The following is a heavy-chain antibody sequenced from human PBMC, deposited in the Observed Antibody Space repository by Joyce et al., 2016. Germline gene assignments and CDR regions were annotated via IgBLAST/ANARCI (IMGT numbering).Heavy chain of an antibody. J-gene: IGHJ4*02. Sequence: EVQLVESGGGLVKPGGSLRLSCAASGFTFRSHSMNWVRQVPGKGLEWVASISRSSEYIYYADSVKGRFTISRDNAKNSVYLQMNSLRAEDTAVYYCATAYGSSWFDLYYFDHWGQGTLLSVSS. CDR1: GFTFRSHS. CDR2: ISRSSEYI. D-gene: IGHD6-13*01. CDR3: ATAYGSSWFDLYYFDH. V-gene: IGHV3-21*01.